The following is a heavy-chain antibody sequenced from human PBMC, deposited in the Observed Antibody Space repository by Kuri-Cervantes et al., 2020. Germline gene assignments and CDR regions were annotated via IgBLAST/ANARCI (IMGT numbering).Heavy chain of an antibody. Sequence: GESLKISCAASGFTFSSYGMHWVRQAPGKGLEWVAVISYDGSNKYYADSVKGRFTISRDNSKNTLYLQMNSLRAEDTAVYYCAKGRYCTNGVCPFDYWSQGTLVTVSS. J-gene: IGHJ4*02. CDR2: ISYDGSNK. V-gene: IGHV3-30*18. D-gene: IGHD2-8*01. CDR1: GFTFSSYG. CDR3: AKGRYCTNGVCPFDY.